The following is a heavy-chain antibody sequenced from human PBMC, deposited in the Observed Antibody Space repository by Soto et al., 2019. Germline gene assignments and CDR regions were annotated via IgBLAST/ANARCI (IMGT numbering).Heavy chain of an antibody. CDR3: ARGYRELYYYAMDV. D-gene: IGHD3-10*01. Sequence: QAELVQSGVEVKKPGSSLKVSCKASGGTFTNYAFNWVRQAPGQGLAWMGGVIPFYDKANYAEKFLGRVTITADKSTTTAYMELSSLTSDDTAVYFCARGYRELYYYAMDVWGRGTPVIVSS. J-gene: IGHJ6*02. CDR1: GGTFTNYA. CDR2: VIPFYDKA. V-gene: IGHV1-69*06.